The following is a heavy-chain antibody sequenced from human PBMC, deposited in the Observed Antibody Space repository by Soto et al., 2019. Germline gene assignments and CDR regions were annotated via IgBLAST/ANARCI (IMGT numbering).Heavy chain of an antibody. D-gene: IGHD5-12*01. V-gene: IGHV4-59*01. CDR1: GASISSFY. Sequence: QVQLQESGPGLVKPSETLSLTCTVSGASISSFYWSWIRQPPGKGLEWIGYIYYTGSTNYNPSLTXXVXIXXATSKNQFSLKLSSVTAADTAVYYCASLFSGYVDYWGQGTLVTVSS. CDR2: IYYTGST. J-gene: IGHJ4*02. CDR3: ASLFSGYVDY.